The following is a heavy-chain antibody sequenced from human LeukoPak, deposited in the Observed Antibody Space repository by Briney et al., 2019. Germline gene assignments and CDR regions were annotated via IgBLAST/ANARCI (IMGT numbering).Heavy chain of an antibody. Sequence: SETLSLTCTVSSGSISSYYWSWIRQPPGKGLEWIGYIYYSGSTNYNPSLKSRVTISVDTSKNQFSLKLSSVTAADTAVYYCASLFYYGSGSTNDIWGQGTMVTVSS. CDR1: SGSISSYY. D-gene: IGHD3-10*01. J-gene: IGHJ3*02. CDR3: ASLFYYGSGSTNDI. CDR2: IYYSGST. V-gene: IGHV4-59*08.